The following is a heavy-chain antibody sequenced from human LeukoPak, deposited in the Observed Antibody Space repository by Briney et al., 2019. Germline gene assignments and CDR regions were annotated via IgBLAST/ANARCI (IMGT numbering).Heavy chain of an antibody. CDR2: ISSRSGYI. Sequence: GGSLRLSCAASGFTFSIYSMNWVRQAPGKGLEWVSSISSRSGYIYYADSVKGRFTVSRDNSKNTLDLQMNGLRAEDTAVYYCARAVTWIDPWGQGTLVTVSS. CDR1: GFTFSIYS. J-gene: IGHJ5*02. V-gene: IGHV3-21*01. CDR3: ARAVTWIDP.